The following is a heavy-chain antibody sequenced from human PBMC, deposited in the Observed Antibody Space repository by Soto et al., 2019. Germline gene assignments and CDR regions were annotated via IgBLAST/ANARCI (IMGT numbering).Heavy chain of an antibody. Sequence: ASVKVSCKASGYTFTSYGISWVRQAPGQGLEWMGWISAYNGNTNYAQKLQGRVIMTTDTSTSTAYMELRSLRSDDTAGYYCARGAASYYYYYGMDVWGQGTTVTVSS. CDR1: GYTFTSYG. CDR2: ISAYNGNT. CDR3: ARGAASYYYYYGMDV. D-gene: IGHD6-25*01. J-gene: IGHJ6*02. V-gene: IGHV1-18*01.